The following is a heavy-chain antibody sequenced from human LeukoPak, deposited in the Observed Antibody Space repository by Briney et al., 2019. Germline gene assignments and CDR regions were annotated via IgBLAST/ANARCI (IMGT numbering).Heavy chain of an antibody. J-gene: IGHJ4*02. V-gene: IGHV3-64*01. CDR1: GFTFSTYA. Sequence: PGGSLRLSCAASGFTFSTYAMHWVRQAPGKGLEYVAAIDSKGDYPHYANSVKGRFTISRENSKNTLYLEMGSLRAEDMAVYYCARPSSSSWYAPSFWGQGTLVTVSS. CDR3: ARPSSSSWYAPSF. D-gene: IGHD6-13*01. CDR2: IDSKGDYP.